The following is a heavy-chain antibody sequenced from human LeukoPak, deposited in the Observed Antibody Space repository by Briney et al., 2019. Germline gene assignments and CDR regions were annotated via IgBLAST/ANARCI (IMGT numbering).Heavy chain of an antibody. CDR2: INHSGST. D-gene: IGHD5-24*01. CDR3: ARVLAEMAAVWRDDVFDI. Sequence: SETLSLTCAVYGGSFSGYYWSWIRQPPGKGLEWIGEINHSGSTNYNPSLKSRVTISVDTSKNKFALRVNSVTAADTAVYYCARVLAEMAAVWRDDVFDIWGQGTMVTVSS. CDR1: GGSFSGYY. V-gene: IGHV4-34*01. J-gene: IGHJ3*02.